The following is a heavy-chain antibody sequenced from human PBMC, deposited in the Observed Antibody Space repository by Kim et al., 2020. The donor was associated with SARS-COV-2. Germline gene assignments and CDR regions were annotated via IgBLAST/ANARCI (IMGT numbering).Heavy chain of an antibody. CDR1: GFSFSNFA. J-gene: IGHJ3*01. Sequence: GGSLRLSCAASGFSFSNFAMTWVRQAPGRGLEWVSAISGGGGNTSYADSVKERFTISRDNYKHTTYLLLKSMRTADTAVYYYVKENAF. V-gene: IGHV3-23*01. CDR3: VKENAF. CDR2: ISGGGGNT.